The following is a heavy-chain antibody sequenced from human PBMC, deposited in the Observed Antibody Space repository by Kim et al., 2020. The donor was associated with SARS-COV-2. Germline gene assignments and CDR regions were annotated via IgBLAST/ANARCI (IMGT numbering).Heavy chain of an antibody. Sequence: GGSLRLSCAAAGFPFLLSSLLWFLQAPGEGLEWVAGIRGSGTRTYYGDSVKGRCSISRDNARNTVTLQLNSLRAEDTAVYYCAKDSGNDFGDQLDCWGQGTLVPSSS. V-gene: IGHV3-23*02. CDR2: IRGSGTRT. D-gene: IGHD4-17*01. CDR3: AKDSGNDFGDQLDC. CDR1: GFPFLLSS. J-gene: IGHJ4*02.